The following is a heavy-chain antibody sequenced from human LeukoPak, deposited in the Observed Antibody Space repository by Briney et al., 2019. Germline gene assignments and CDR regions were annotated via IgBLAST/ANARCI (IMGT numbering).Heavy chain of an antibody. Sequence: GESLQISCKGSGYSFTSYWIGWVRQMPGKGLEWMGIIYPGDSDTRYSPSFQGQVTISADKSISTAYLQWSSLKASDTAMYYCARHGPYSSSWYDLDYWGQGTLVTVSS. CDR3: ARHGPYSSSWYDLDY. CDR1: GYSFTSYW. D-gene: IGHD6-13*01. J-gene: IGHJ4*02. CDR2: IYPGDSDT. V-gene: IGHV5-51*01.